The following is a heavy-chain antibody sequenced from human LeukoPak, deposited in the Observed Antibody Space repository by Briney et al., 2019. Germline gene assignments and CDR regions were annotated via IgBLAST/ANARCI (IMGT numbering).Heavy chain of an antibody. CDR1: GYTFTSYD. CDR2: MNPNSGNT. Sequence: ASVKVSCKASGYTFTSYDINWVRQATGQGLEWMGWMNPNSGNTGYAQKFQGRVTITRNTSISTAYMELSSLRSEDTAVYYCARGSTVTTYSYYYYYMDVWVKGTTVTISS. CDR3: ARGSTVTTYSYYYYYMDV. J-gene: IGHJ6*03. V-gene: IGHV1-8*03. D-gene: IGHD4-17*01.